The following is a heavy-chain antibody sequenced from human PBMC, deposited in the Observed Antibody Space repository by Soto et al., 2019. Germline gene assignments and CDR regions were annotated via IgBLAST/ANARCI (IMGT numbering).Heavy chain of an antibody. V-gene: IGHV2-5*02. CDR1: GFSLSTSGVG. J-gene: IGHJ6*02. Sequence: QITLKESGPTLVKPTQTLTLTCTFSGFSLSTSGVGVGWIRQPPGKALEWLALIYWDDDKRYSPSLKSRLTLTKDTSKKQVVLTMTNMGPVDTATYYCAHNPTSGGWALPYYGMEGWGQRAKVPVSS. CDR3: AHNPTSGGWALPYYGMEG. CDR2: IYWDDDK. D-gene: IGHD6-19*01.